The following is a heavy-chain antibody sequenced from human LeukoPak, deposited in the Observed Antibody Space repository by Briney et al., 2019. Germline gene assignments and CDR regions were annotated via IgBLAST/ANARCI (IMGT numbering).Heavy chain of an antibody. D-gene: IGHD3-3*01. J-gene: IGHJ5*02. CDR1: GFTFSSYA. Sequence: GRSLRLSCAASGFTFSSYAMHWVRQAPGKGLEWVAVISYDGSNKYYADSVKGRFTISRDNSKNTLYLQMNSLRAEDTAVYYCASPTDYDFWSGPFDPWGQGTLVTVSS. CDR3: ASPTDYDFWSGPFDP. V-gene: IGHV3-30*01. CDR2: ISYDGSNK.